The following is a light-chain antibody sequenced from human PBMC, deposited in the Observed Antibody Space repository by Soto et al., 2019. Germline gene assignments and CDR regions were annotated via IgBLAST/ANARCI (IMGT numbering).Light chain of an antibody. CDR2: KAS. V-gene: IGKV1-5*03. CDR3: QRYSGYST. J-gene: IGKJ2*01. Sequence: DIQMTQSPATLSASVGETVTITCRASQSISSWLAWYQQKPGKAPKLLISKASSVESGVPSRFSGSGSGTVFTLTISSLQPDDFATYRCQRYSGYSTFGQGTKLEIK. CDR1: QSISSW.